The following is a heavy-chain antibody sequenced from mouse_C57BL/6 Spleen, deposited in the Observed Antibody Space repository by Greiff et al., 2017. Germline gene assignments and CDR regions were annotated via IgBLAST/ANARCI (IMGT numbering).Heavy chain of an antibody. J-gene: IGHJ2*01. CDR1: GYTFTSYW. D-gene: IGHD1-1*01. Sequence: VQLQQPGAELVRPGSSVKLSCKASGYTFTSYWMHWVKQRPIQGLEWIGNIDPSDSETHYNQKFKDKATLTVDKSSSTAYMQLSSLTSEDSAVYYCARGSLITTVVDYWGQGTTLTVSS. CDR2: IDPSDSET. V-gene: IGHV1-52*01. CDR3: ARGSLITTVVDY.